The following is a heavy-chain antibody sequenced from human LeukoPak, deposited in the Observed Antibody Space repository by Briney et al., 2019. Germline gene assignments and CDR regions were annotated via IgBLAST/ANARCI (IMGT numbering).Heavy chain of an antibody. CDR2: IFPDENTK. CDR3: ASPYSGYDGVSLDYY. J-gene: IGHJ4*02. V-gene: IGHV3-30*04. D-gene: IGHD5-12*01. Sequence: PGKSLRLSCEASGFIFSNFAMTWGRQAPGKGLEWVAVIFPDENTKLYADSVKGRFTISRDNSKNKLFLQMDSLRPDDTAVYYCASPYSGYDGVSLDYYWGQGTPVTVSS. CDR1: GFIFSNFA.